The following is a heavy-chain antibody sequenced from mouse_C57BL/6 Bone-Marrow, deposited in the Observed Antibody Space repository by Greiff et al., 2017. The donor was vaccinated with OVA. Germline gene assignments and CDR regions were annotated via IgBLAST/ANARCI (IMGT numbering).Heavy chain of an antibody. D-gene: IGHD3-3*01. J-gene: IGHJ1*03. Sequence: EVQRVESEGGLVQPGSSMKLSCTASGFTFSDYYMAWVRQVPEKGLEWVANINYDGSSTYYLDSLKSRFIISRDNAKNILYLQMSSLKSEDTATYYCARGGWDWYFDVWGTGTTVTASS. CDR3: ARGGWDWYFDV. CDR2: INYDGSST. V-gene: IGHV5-16*01. CDR1: GFTFSDYY.